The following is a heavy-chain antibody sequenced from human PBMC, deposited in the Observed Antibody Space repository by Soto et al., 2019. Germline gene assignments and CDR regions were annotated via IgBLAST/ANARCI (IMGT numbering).Heavy chain of an antibody. V-gene: IGHV3-30-3*01. D-gene: IGHD2-15*01. CDR1: GFTFSKHA. Sequence: QVLLVESGGGVVQPVRSLRLSCAASGFTFSKHAMHWVRQAPGKGLEWVAVISSDGSNKYYADSVKGRFTISRANSKNTLYLQMNSLRAEDTAVCYCARLASFYCSGGSCYPTYGMDVWGQGTTVTVSS. J-gene: IGHJ6*02. CDR3: ARLASFYCSGGSCYPTYGMDV. CDR2: ISSDGSNK.